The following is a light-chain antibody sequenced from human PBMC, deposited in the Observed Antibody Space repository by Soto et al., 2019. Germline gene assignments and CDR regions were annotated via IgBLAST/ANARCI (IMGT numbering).Light chain of an antibody. V-gene: IGKV1-5*01. Sequence: DIQMTQSPSTLSASVGDRVTITCRASQSISSWLAWYQQKPGKAPKLLIYDASSLESGVPSRFSGSGSGTEFTLTISSLQPDDFATSYCQQYNSEWTFGQGTKV. CDR2: DAS. CDR1: QSISSW. J-gene: IGKJ1*01. CDR3: QQYNSEWT.